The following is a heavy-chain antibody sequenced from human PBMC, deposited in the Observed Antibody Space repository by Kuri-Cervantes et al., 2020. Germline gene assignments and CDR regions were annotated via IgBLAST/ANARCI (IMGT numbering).Heavy chain of an antibody. Sequence: LSLTCAASGFTFSSYAMSWVRQAPGKGLEWVANIKQDRSEKYYVDSVKGRFTISRDNAKNSLYLQMNSLRAEDTAVYYCARLLEFGEYYFDYWGQGTLVTVSS. CDR2: IKQDRSEK. CDR3: ARLLEFGEYYFDY. CDR1: GFTFSSYA. J-gene: IGHJ4*02. D-gene: IGHD3-10*01. V-gene: IGHV3-7*03.